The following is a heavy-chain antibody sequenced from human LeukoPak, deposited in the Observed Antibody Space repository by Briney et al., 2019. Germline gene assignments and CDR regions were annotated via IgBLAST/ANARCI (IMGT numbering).Heavy chain of an antibody. J-gene: IGHJ4*02. V-gene: IGHV4-39*01. CDR2: IYYSGST. CDR3: ARREVVPAATSVDY. Sequence: PSETLSLTCTVSGGSISSSSYYWGWIRQPPGKGLEWIGSIYYSGSTYYNPSLKGRVTISVDTSKNQFSLKLSSVTAADTAVYYCARREVVPAATSVDYWGQGTLVTVSS. D-gene: IGHD2-2*01. CDR1: GGSISSSSYY.